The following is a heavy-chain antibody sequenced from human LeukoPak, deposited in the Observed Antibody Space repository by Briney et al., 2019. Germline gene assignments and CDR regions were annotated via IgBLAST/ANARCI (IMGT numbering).Heavy chain of an antibody. D-gene: IGHD3-22*01. CDR3: ASGGGYYRLYYFDY. V-gene: IGHV4-39*01. Sequence: SETLSLTCTVSGGSISSSSYYWGWIRQPPGKGLEWIGTIYYTGSTYYNPSLKSRITISIDTSKNQFSLKLSSVTAADTAVYYCASGGGYYRLYYFDYWGQGTLVTVSS. CDR2: IYYTGST. CDR1: GGSISSSSYY. J-gene: IGHJ4*02.